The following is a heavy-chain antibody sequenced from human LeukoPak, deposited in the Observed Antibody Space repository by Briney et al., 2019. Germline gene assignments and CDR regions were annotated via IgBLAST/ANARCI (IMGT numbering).Heavy chain of an antibody. CDR2: MNPNSGNT. Sequence: ASVKVSCKASGYTFTSYDINWVRQATGQGLEWMGWMNPNSGNTSYAQKFQGRVTMTRDTSTSTVYMELSSLRSEDTAVYYCARFTYSYVNYWGQGTLVTVSS. J-gene: IGHJ4*02. CDR1: GYTFTSYD. D-gene: IGHD5-18*01. CDR3: ARFTYSYVNY. V-gene: IGHV1-8*01.